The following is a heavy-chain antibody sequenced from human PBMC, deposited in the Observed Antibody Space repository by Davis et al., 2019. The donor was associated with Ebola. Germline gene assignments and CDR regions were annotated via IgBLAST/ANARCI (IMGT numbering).Heavy chain of an antibody. CDR1: GFTFSSYW. J-gene: IGHJ5*02. CDR3: ARVATDWFDP. V-gene: IGHV3-74*01. Sequence: PGGSLRLSCAASGFTFSSYWMHWVRQAPGTGLEWVSRINSDGTITNYADSVKGRFTISGDNAKNTLYLQMSGLRAEDTALYYCARVATDWFDPWGQGTRVTVSS. CDR2: INSDGTIT.